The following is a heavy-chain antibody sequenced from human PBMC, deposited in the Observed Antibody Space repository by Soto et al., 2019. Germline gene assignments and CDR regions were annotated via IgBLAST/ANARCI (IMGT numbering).Heavy chain of an antibody. D-gene: IGHD1-20*01. CDR3: VSLWSVTGSRDY. V-gene: IGHV3-72*01. Sequence: GGSLRLSCAVSGLTFSDHCMGWVRQAPGKGLDWVGRIRDRVHSYSTEYAASVKGRFTISRDDSRNSLYLQMNSLKMEDTAVFYCVSLWSVTGSRDYWGRGTLVTVSS. CDR2: IRDRVHSYST. J-gene: IGHJ4*02. CDR1: GLTFSDHC.